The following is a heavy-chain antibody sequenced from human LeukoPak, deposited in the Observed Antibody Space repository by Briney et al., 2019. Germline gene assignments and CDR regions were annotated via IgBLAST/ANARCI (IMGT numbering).Heavy chain of an antibody. J-gene: IGHJ4*02. D-gene: IGHD5-18*01. V-gene: IGHV1-69*13. CDR2: IIPIFGTA. CDR1: GGTFSSYA. CDR3: ARGYCYGYQRQALPDY. Sequence: ASVKVSCKASGGTFSSYAISWVRQAPGQGLEWMGGIIPIFGTANYAQKFQGRVTITADESTSTAYMELSSLRSEDTAVYYCARGYCYGYQRQALPDYWGQGTLVTVSS.